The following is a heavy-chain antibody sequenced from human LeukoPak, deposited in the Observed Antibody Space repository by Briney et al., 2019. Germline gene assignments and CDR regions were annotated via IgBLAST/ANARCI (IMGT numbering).Heavy chain of an antibody. Sequence: PGGSLRLSCAASGFTFSSYAMHWVRQASGKGLEWVAVISYDGSNKYYADSVKGRFTISRDNSKNTLYLQMNSLRAEDTAVYYCARAGRDYYGMDVWGQGTTVTVSS. J-gene: IGHJ6*02. CDR2: ISYDGSNK. V-gene: IGHV3-30*04. CDR3: ARAGRDYYGMDV. D-gene: IGHD2-15*01. CDR1: GFTFSSYA.